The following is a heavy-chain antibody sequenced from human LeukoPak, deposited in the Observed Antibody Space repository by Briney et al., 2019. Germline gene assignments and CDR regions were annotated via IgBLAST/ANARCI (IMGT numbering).Heavy chain of an antibody. J-gene: IGHJ4*02. CDR1: GYSISSGYY. CDR2: IYHSGST. Sequence: SETLSLTCTVSGYSISSGYYWGWIRQPPGKGLEWIGSIYHSGSTNYNPSLKSRVTMSVDTSKNQFSLKLSSVTAADTAVYYCARGGELVGHSSGWYVGYFDYWGQGTLVTVSS. V-gene: IGHV4-38-2*02. CDR3: ARGGELVGHSSGWYVGYFDY. D-gene: IGHD6-19*01.